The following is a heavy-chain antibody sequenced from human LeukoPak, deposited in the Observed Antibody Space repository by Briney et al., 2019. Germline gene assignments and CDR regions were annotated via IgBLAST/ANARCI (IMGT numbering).Heavy chain of an antibody. J-gene: IGHJ4*02. V-gene: IGHV3-74*01. Sequence: GGSLRLSCAASGFTFSTYCMHWLRQAPGKGLVWVSRIPSDGSATTYADSVKGRFTISRDNAKNTVYLQMNSLRAEDTGIYYCAIGPHGWQLLWFDYWGQGTLVTVSS. CDR1: GFTFSTYC. CDR2: IPSDGSAT. CDR3: AIGPHGWQLLWFDY. D-gene: IGHD4-23*01.